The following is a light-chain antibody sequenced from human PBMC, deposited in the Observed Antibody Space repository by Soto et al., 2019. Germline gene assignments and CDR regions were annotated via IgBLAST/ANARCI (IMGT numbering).Light chain of an antibody. CDR3: KQSYSTPPT. CDR1: QSISSY. J-gene: IGKJ1*01. Sequence: IQMTQSPSSLSASVGDRVTITCRASQSISSYLNWYQQKPGKPPKLLIYAESSLQSGVPSRFSGSGSGKDFTLTIRSLQPEDFATYSCKQSYSTPPTFGQGTKV. CDR2: AES. V-gene: IGKV1-39*01.